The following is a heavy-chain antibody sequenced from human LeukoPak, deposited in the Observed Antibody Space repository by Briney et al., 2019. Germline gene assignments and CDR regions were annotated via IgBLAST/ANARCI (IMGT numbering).Heavy chain of an antibody. J-gene: IGHJ4*02. Sequence: GGSLRLSCAASGFTFSSYALSWVRQAPGKGLEWVSGISGSGGSTYYADSVKGRFTISRDNAKNSLYLQMNSLRAEDTAVYYCARSYYDFWSGYSTYFDYWGQGTLVTVSS. CDR2: ISGSGGST. V-gene: IGHV3-23*01. CDR1: GFTFSSYA. CDR3: ARSYYDFWSGYSTYFDY. D-gene: IGHD3-3*01.